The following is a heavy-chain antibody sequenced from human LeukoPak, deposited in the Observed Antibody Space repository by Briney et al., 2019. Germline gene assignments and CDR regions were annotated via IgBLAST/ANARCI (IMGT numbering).Heavy chain of an antibody. Sequence: VKVSCKASGGTFSSYTISWVRQAPGQGLEWMGRIIPILGIANYAQKFRGRVTITADKSTSTAYMELSSLRYEDTAVYYCARDLVLVGQDPWGQGTLVTVSS. CDR2: IIPILGIA. CDR3: ARDLVLVGQDP. D-gene: IGHD2-15*01. J-gene: IGHJ5*02. V-gene: IGHV1-69*04. CDR1: GGTFSSYT.